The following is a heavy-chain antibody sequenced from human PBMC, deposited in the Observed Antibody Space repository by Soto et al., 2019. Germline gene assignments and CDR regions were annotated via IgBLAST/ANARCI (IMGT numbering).Heavy chain of an antibody. D-gene: IGHD5-18*01. V-gene: IGHV3-74*01. Sequence: EVQLVESGGGLVQPGGSLRLSSAASGFSFSNYWIHWVRQAPGKGLVWVSRIKTDGSSTDYAASVKGRFTISRDNAKNTLYLQMSSLTAEDTAVYYCAKREGNTYGLFHWGQGTLVTVSS. CDR3: AKREGNTYGLFH. J-gene: IGHJ4*02. CDR2: IKTDGSST. CDR1: GFSFSNYW.